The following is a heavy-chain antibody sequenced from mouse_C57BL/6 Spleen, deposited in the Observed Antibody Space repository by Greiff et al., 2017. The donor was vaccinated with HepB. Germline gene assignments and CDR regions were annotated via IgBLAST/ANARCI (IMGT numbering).Heavy chain of an antibody. CDR2: IDPSDSET. Sequence: VQLKQPGAELVRPGSSVKLSCKASGYTFTSYWMHWVKQRPIQGLEWIGNIDPSDSETHYNQKFKDKATLTVDKSSSTAYMQLSSLTSEDSAVYYCAREANYYGSSPFAYWGQGTLVTVSA. CDR1: GYTFTSYW. V-gene: IGHV1-52*01. J-gene: IGHJ3*01. D-gene: IGHD1-1*01. CDR3: AREANYYGSSPFAY.